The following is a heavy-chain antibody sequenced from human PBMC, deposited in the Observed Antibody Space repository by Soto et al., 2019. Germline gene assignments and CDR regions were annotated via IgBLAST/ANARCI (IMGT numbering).Heavy chain of an antibody. CDR2: INHSGST. V-gene: IGHV4-34*01. J-gene: IGHJ4*02. Sequence: QVQLQQWGAGLLEPSETLSLTCAVYGGSFSGCYWSWIRQPPGKGLEWIGKINHSGSTNYNPSLKSPVTISVDTSKNQSSLKLSSVTAADTAVYSGARAVSGPYYFDSWGQGTLVTVSS. CDR1: GGSFSGCY. CDR3: ARAVSGPYYFDS. D-gene: IGHD6-19*01.